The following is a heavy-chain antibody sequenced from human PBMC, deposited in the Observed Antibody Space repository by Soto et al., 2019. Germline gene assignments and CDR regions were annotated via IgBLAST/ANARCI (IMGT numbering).Heavy chain of an antibody. CDR3: AKFGLHDSSGYQYYYYYGMDV. D-gene: IGHD3-22*01. Sequence: PGGSLRLSCAASGFTFSSYAMSWVRQAPGKGLEWVSAISGSGGSTYYADSVKGRFTISRDNSKNTLYLQMNSLRAEDTAVYYCAKFGLHDSSGYQYYYYYGMDVWGQGTTVTVSS. J-gene: IGHJ6*02. CDR2: ISGSGGST. CDR1: GFTFSSYA. V-gene: IGHV3-23*01.